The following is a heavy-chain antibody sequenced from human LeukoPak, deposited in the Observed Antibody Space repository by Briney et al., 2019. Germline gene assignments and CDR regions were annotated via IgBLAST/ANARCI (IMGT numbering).Heavy chain of an antibody. CDR2: MHNGRYS. Sequence: SETLSLTSSLPGDSISSYFWSWIRQPPGKGLEWIGYMHNGRYSNYNPSLKSRVTISGDTSKNQLSLKLTSVTAADTAVYYCAATIKRDYGDTNLDYWGQGTLVTVSS. J-gene: IGHJ4*02. CDR3: AATIKRDYGDTNLDY. V-gene: IGHV4-59*01. D-gene: IGHD4/OR15-4a*01. CDR1: GDSISSYF.